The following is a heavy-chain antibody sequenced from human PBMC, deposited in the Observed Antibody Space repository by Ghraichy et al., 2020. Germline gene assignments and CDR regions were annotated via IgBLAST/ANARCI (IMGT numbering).Heavy chain of an antibody. CDR3: AHRRSYFGGDYFDY. CDR2: IYWDDDK. D-gene: IGHD2-21*01. J-gene: IGHJ4*02. V-gene: IGHV2-5*02. Sequence: SGPTLVKPTQTLTLTCTFSGFSLSTSGVGVGWIRQPPGKALEWLALIYWDDDKRYSPSLKSRLTITKDTSKNQVVLKMTNMDPVDTATYYCAHRRSYFGGDYFDYWGQGTLVTVSS. CDR1: GFSLSTSGVG.